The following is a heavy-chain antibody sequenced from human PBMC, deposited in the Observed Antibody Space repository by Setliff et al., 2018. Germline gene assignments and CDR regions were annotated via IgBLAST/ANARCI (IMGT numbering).Heavy chain of an antibody. CDR2: IRQDGSEK. Sequence: GSLRLSCAASGFTFRRDWMSWVRQAPGKGLEWVANIRQDGSEKYYVDSVRGRFTISRDSAKNSLYLQMNSLRAEDTAVYYCARDQCYDYVWGSYRYPCLYDYWGQGTLVTVSS. CDR1: GFTFRRDW. CDR3: ARDQCYDYVWGSYRYPCLYDY. V-gene: IGHV3-7*01. J-gene: IGHJ4*02. D-gene: IGHD3-16*02.